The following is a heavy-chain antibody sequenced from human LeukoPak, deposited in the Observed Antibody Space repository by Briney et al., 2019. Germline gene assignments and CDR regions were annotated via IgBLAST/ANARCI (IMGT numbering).Heavy chain of an antibody. CDR3: ARGGGSGSYGFDY. J-gene: IGHJ4*02. CDR1: GGTFSSYA. V-gene: IGHV1-69*05. D-gene: IGHD3-10*01. Sequence: SVKVSCKASGGTFSSYAISWVRQAPGQGLEWMGRIIPIFGTANYAQKFQGRVTITTDESTSTAYMELSSLRSEDTAGYYCARGGGSGSYGFDYWGQGTLVTVSS. CDR2: IIPIFGTA.